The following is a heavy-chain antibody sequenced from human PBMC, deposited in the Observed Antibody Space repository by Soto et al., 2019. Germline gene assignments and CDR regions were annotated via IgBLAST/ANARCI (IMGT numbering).Heavy chain of an antibody. CDR1: GLTFSSYA. Sequence: GGSLRLSCAVSGLTFSSYAMSWVRQAPGRALEWVSTISSSGGITNYADSVKGRFTISRDNSRNTLSLQMNSLTAEDTATYYCAIRRPYSYGYDYWGQATLVTVSS. CDR2: ISSSGGIT. V-gene: IGHV3-23*01. J-gene: IGHJ4*02. D-gene: IGHD5-18*01. CDR3: AIRRPYSYGYDY.